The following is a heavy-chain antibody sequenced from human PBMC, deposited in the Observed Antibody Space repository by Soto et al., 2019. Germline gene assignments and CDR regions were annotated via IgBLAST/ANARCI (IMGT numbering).Heavy chain of an antibody. CDR2: IHYSGAT. J-gene: IGHJ4*02. CDR1: GSSPPYY. Sequence: SXTLSLTCSVSGSSPPYYWGWILQPPGKGLEWIGSIHYSGATYFNPSLKSRVTISGDTSKSQFSLELSSVTAADTAVYYCARQDGYSRFYYFDHWGQGALVTVSS. CDR3: ARQDGYSRFYYFDH. V-gene: IGHV4-39*01. D-gene: IGHD6-13*01.